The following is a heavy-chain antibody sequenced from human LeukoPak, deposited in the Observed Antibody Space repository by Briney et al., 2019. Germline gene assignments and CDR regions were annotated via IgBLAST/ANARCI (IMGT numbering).Heavy chain of an antibody. D-gene: IGHD3-10*01. CDR1: GFTFSSYA. Sequence: PGGSLRLSCAASGFTFSSYAMSWVRQAPGKGLEWVSAISGSGGSTYYAESVKGRLTMSSENSKNTLYLQMNSLKAEDTAVYYCAKAVLLWFGEWDDAFDIWGQGTMVTVSS. CDR2: ISGSGGST. J-gene: IGHJ3*02. CDR3: AKAVLLWFGEWDDAFDI. V-gene: IGHV3-23*01.